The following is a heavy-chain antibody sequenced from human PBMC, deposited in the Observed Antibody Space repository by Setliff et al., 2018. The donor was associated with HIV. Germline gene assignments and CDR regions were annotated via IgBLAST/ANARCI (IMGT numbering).Heavy chain of an antibody. D-gene: IGHD6-19*01. J-gene: IGHJ6*03. Sequence: SVKVSCKASGGTFSSSALSWVRQARGQGPEWLGGIIPVFGMTDYAQNFQGRLTITADTSASTAYMELNSLRSEDTALYYCARDGGPGSAWGDYSYYYTMDVWGKGTTVTVSS. CDR3: ARDGGPGSAWGDYSYYYTMDV. CDR2: IIPVFGMT. CDR1: GGTFSSSA. V-gene: IGHV1-69*10.